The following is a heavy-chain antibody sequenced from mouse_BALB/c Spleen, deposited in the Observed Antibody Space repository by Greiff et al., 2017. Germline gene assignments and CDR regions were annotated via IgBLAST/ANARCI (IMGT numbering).Heavy chain of an antibody. CDR2: IDPENGNT. V-gene: IGHV14-1*02. D-gene: IGHD2-14*01. CDR3: ARWGYDGRFAY. Sequence: VQLKESGAELVRPGALVKLSCKASGFNIKDYYMHWVKQRPEQGLEWIGWIDPENGNTIYDPKFQGKASITADTSSNTAYLQLSSLTSEDTAVYYCARWGYDGRFAYWGQGTLVTVSA. J-gene: IGHJ3*01. CDR1: GFNIKDYY.